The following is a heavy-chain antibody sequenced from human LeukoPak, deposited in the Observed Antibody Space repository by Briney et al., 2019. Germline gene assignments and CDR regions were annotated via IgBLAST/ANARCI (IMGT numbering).Heavy chain of an antibody. Sequence: GGSLRLSCAASGFTFSDHYMDWVRQAPGKGLEWVGRSKNKANSYITQYAAFVQGRFTISRDDSKNSLYLQINSLKTEDTAVYYCARDGGGQGDYWGQGTLVTVSS. CDR2: SKNKANSYIT. V-gene: IGHV3-72*01. CDR1: GFTFSDHY. J-gene: IGHJ4*02. CDR3: ARDGGGQGDY. D-gene: IGHD2-21*01.